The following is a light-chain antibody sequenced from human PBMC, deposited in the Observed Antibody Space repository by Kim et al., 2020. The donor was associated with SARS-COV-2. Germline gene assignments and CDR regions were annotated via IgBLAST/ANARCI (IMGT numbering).Light chain of an antibody. CDR2: TAS. CDR1: QSVSSY. CDR3: QQSYSTPGT. V-gene: IGKV1-39*01. Sequence: DIQMTQSPSSLSASIGDRVTITCRASQSVSSYLSWYQQKPGKAPELLIYTASSLYSGVPSRFSGGGSGTDFTLTISSLQPEDFATYYCQQSYSTPGTFGQGTKLEI. J-gene: IGKJ2*01.